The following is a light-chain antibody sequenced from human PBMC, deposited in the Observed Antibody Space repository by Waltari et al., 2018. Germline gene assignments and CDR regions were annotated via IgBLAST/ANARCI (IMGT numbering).Light chain of an antibody. J-gene: IGKJ4*01. CDR2: VIS. CDR1: QTINKY. CDR3: QQSDSLPLT. V-gene: IGKV1-39*01. Sequence: DIQMTQSPSSLSASVGDRVTIPCRAIQTINKYLNWYQKKPGRAPKVLISVISYLHTGVPSRFSGSGSGTDFTLTISSLQPEDFATYYCQQSDSLPLTFGGGTKV.